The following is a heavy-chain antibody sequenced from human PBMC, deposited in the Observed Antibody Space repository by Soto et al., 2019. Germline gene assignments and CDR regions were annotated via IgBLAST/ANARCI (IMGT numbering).Heavy chain of an antibody. J-gene: IGHJ6*02. V-gene: IGHV1-18*01. CDR3: ARPPQVTRSYCFNGLDV. D-gene: IGHD5-18*01. CDR1: GYTFTNYG. CDR2: ISTSNSNT. Sequence: QVQLVQSGGEVKKPGAAVMVSCKASGYTFTNYGISWVRQAPGQGLEWMGWISTSNSNTAYAQKFQDRVTMTTDTSTSTAYMELRSLRPDDTAVYYCARPPQVTRSYCFNGLDVWGQGTTVTVSS.